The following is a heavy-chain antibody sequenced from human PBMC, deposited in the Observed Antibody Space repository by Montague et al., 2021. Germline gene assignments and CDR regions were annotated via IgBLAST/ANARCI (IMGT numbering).Heavy chain of an antibody. J-gene: IGHJ6*04. Sequence: SETLSLTRAVYGGSFSGYYWSWIRQPPGKGLEWIGEINHSGSTNXNPSLKSRVTISVDTSKNQFSLKLSSVTAADTAVYYCARHKTGERGFDVWGKGTTVTVSS. CDR2: INHSGST. D-gene: IGHD1-26*01. CDR1: GGSFSGYY. V-gene: IGHV4-34*01. CDR3: ARHKTGERGFDV.